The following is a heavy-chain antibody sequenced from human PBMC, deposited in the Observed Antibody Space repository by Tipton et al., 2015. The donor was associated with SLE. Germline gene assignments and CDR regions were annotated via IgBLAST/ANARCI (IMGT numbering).Heavy chain of an antibody. V-gene: IGHV4-59*11. CDR3: AGGRGHGSVYNWFDP. Sequence: TLSLTCTVSGGSISSHYWSWIRQPPGKGLEWIGYIYYSGSTNYNPSLKSRVTISVDTSKNQFSLKLSSVTAADTAVYYCAGGRGHGSVYNWFDPWGQGTLDRLL. CDR2: IYYSGST. CDR1: GGSISSHY. J-gene: IGHJ5*02. D-gene: IGHD3-10*01.